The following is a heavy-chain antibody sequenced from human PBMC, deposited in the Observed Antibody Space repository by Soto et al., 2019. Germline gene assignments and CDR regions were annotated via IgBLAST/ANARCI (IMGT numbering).Heavy chain of an antibody. CDR3: ARQDYYDSSGYYPNSGLA. CDR1: GGTFSSYA. CDR2: IIPIFGTA. Sequence: SVKVSCKASGGTFSSYAISWVRQAPGQGLEWMGGIIPIFGTANYAQKFQGRVTITADESTSTAYMELSSLRSEDTAVYYCARQDYYDSSGYYPNSGLAWGQGTLVTVSS. J-gene: IGHJ5*02. D-gene: IGHD3-22*01. V-gene: IGHV1-69*13.